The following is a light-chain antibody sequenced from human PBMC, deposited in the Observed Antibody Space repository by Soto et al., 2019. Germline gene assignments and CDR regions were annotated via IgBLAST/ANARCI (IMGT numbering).Light chain of an antibody. CDR2: GAS. Sequence: IQMTQSPSTLSASVGDSVSITCRASQNIVNYLNWYQRKPGKAPNLLIYGASSLQRGVPSRFSGSGSGTDFTLTISTLQPEDFATFYCQQTYSVPLTFGGGTKVDI. CDR3: QQTYSVPLT. CDR1: QNIVNY. V-gene: IGKV1-39*01. J-gene: IGKJ4*01.